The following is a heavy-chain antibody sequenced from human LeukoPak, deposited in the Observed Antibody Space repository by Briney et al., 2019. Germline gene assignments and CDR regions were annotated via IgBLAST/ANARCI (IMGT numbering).Heavy chain of an antibody. CDR3: ARGYYYGSGSYSD. CDR2: ISAYNGNT. V-gene: IGHV1-18*01. CDR1: GYTFTSYG. D-gene: IGHD3-10*01. J-gene: IGHJ4*02. Sequence: ASVKVSCKASGYTFTSYGISWVRQAPGQGLEWMGWISAYNGNTNYAQKLQGRVTITRNTSISTAYMELSSLRSEDTAVYYCARGYYYGSGSYSDWGQGTLVTVSS.